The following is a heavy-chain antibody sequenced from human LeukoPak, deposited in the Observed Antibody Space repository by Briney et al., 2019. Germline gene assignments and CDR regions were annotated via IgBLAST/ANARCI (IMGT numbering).Heavy chain of an antibody. CDR1: GFTNSNSS. CDR2: IVVGTGKT. Sequence: ASVKVSCKTSGFTNSNSSVQWVRQARGQRPEWIGWIVVGTGKTNYAQRLQERVTISRDMSTGTVDMELSSLRSEDTAVYYCAATSIRMVQRIIYYGKDVWGQETTVTVSS. D-gene: IGHD3-10*01. CDR3: AATSIRMVQRIIYYGKDV. J-gene: IGHJ6*02. V-gene: IGHV1-58*01.